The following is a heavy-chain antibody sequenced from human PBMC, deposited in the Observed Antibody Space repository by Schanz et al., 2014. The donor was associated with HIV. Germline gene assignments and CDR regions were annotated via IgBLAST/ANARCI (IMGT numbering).Heavy chain of an antibody. V-gene: IGHV1-69*01. CDR1: GYTFTSYG. Sequence: QVSLVQSGAEVKKPGASVKVSCKASGYTFTSYGISWVRQAPGQGLEWMGGIVPIFGTTNYAQRFQGRVSITADESTSTAYMELSGLRSEDTAVYYCTRAYCGADCSRFYYYGTDVWGQGTTVTVSS. CDR3: TRAYCGADCSRFYYYGTDV. J-gene: IGHJ6*02. D-gene: IGHD2-21*02. CDR2: IVPIFGTT.